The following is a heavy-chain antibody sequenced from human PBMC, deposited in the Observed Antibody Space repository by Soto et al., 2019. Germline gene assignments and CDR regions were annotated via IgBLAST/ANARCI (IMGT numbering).Heavy chain of an antibody. V-gene: IGHV3-30*18. J-gene: IGHJ6*02. CDR3: AKYAQNHYDSSGRVYYYYGMDV. CDR1: GFTFSSYG. CDR2: ISYDGSNK. D-gene: IGHD3-22*01. Sequence: GGSLRLSCAASGFTFSSYGMHWVRQAPGKGLEWVAVISYDGSNKYYADSVKGRFTISRDNSKNTLYLQMNSLRAEDTAVYYCAKYAQNHYDSSGRVYYYYGMDVWGQGTTVTVSS.